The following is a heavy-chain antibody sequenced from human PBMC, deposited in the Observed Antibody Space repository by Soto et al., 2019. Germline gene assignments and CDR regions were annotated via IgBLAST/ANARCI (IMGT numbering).Heavy chain of an antibody. Sequence: QVQLVESGGGVVQPGRSLRLSCAASGFTFSSYGMHWVRQAPGKGLEWVAVIWYDGSNKYYADSVKGRFTISRDNSKNTLYLKMNSLRAEDTAVYYCARDYDSSGYPRWYFDLWGRGTLVTFSS. V-gene: IGHV3-33*01. CDR1: GFTFSSYG. CDR3: ARDYDSSGYPRWYFDL. J-gene: IGHJ2*01. CDR2: IWYDGSNK. D-gene: IGHD3-22*01.